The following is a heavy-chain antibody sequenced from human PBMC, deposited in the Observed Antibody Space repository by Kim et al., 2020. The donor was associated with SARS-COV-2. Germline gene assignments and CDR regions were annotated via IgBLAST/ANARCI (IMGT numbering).Heavy chain of an antibody. Sequence: SETLSLTCTVSGDSISSYYWSWIRQSPGEGLEWIGHIYYTGSTKTNPSLKSRVTISVDTSKTQFSLNLSSVTAADTAVYYCARRRTGTSPFDIWGQGTMVTVSS. J-gene: IGHJ3*02. CDR3: ARRRTGTSPFDI. CDR2: IYYTGST. D-gene: IGHD1-1*01. V-gene: IGHV4-59*08. CDR1: GDSISSYY.